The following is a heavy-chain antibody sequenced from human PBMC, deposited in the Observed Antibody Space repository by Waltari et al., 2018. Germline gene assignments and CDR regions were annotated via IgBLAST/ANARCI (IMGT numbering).Heavy chain of an antibody. CDR1: GYSFTSYW. Sequence: EVQLVQSGAEVKKPGESLKISCKGSGYSFTSYWIGWVRQMPGKGLEWMGTIYPGDSDTRYSPSFQGQVTTSAYKSISTAYLQWSSLKASDTAMYYCARRGGEAAAGLYYFDYWGQGTLVTVSS. D-gene: IGHD6-13*01. J-gene: IGHJ4*02. CDR2: IYPGDSDT. CDR3: ARRGGEAAAGLYYFDY. V-gene: IGHV5-51*03.